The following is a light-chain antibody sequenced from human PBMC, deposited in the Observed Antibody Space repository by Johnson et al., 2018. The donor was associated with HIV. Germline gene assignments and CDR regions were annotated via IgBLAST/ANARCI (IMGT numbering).Light chain of an antibody. V-gene: IGLV1-51*01. Sequence: SILTQPPSVSAAPGQKVTISCSGSTSSIGNNFVSWYQQVPGTAPKLLIYDTDKRPSGIPDRFSGSKSGTSATLGISGLQTGDEADYYCGTWDNSLSAGVFGSGTKVTVL. J-gene: IGLJ1*01. CDR2: DTD. CDR1: TSSIGNNF. CDR3: GTWDNSLSAGV.